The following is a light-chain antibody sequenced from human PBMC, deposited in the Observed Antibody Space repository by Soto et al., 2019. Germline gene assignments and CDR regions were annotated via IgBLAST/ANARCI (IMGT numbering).Light chain of an antibody. Sequence: EIVLTQSPATLSLSPGERATLSCRASQSVSSYLAWYQQKPGQAPRLLIYDSSNRATGIPARFSGSGSGTDFTLTISSLEPEDFAVYFCQRRANWPPMYSFGQGTKLEMK. CDR3: QRRANWPPMYS. CDR1: QSVSSY. V-gene: IGKV3-11*01. J-gene: IGKJ2*03. CDR2: DSS.